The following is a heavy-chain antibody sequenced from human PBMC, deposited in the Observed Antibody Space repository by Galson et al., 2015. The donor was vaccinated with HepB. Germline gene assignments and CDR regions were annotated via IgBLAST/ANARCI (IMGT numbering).Heavy chain of an antibody. J-gene: IGHJ2*01. D-gene: IGHD4-23*01. Sequence: SLRLSCAASGFTFSSYGMHWVRQAPGKGLEWVAVIWYDGSNKYYADSVKGRFTISRDNSKNTLYLQMNSLRAEDTAVYYCARDRYSSTVVTPHWYFDLWGRGTLVTVSS. V-gene: IGHV3-33*08. CDR3: ARDRYSSTVVTPHWYFDL. CDR1: GFTFSSYG. CDR2: IWYDGSNK.